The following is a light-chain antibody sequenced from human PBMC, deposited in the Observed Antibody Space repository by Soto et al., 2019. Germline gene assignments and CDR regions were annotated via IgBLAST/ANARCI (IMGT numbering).Light chain of an antibody. CDR1: SSDVGGYNF. CDR2: DVS. V-gene: IGLV2-11*01. Sequence: QSALTQPRSVSGSPGQSVTISCTGTSSDVGGYNFVSWYQQHPGKAPKLMIYDVSKRPSGVPDRFSGSKSGNTASLTISGRQADDEADYYCCSYAGSYPGVFGGGTKVTVL. CDR3: CSYAGSYPGV. J-gene: IGLJ3*02.